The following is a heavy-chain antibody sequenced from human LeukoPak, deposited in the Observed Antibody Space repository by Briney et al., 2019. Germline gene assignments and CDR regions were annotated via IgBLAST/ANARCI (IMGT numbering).Heavy chain of an antibody. J-gene: IGHJ3*02. V-gene: IGHV2-5*01. Sequence: SGPTLVNPTQTLTLSCTFSGFSLSSGGGGVGWIPQPPGKALEWLALIYWNDDKRDIPSLKSRLTITKDTSKNQLVLTMTNMDPVDTATYYCARGYCSSTSCYTFDIWGQGTMVTVSS. CDR2: IYWNDDK. D-gene: IGHD2-2*02. CDR3: ARGYCSSTSCYTFDI. CDR1: GFSLSSGGGG.